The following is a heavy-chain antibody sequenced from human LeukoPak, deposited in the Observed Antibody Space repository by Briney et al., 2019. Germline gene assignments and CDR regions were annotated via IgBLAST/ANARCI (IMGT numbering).Heavy chain of an antibody. CDR3: ARSSLYCSSTSCYAFDI. J-gene: IGHJ3*02. D-gene: IGHD2-2*01. CDR2: IYYSGST. Sequence: SETLSLTCTVSDGSINNYYWTWIRQPPGKGLEWIGYIYYSGSTNYNPSLKSRVTISVDTSKNQFSLKLSSVTAADTAVYYCARSSLYCSSTSCYAFDIWGQGTMVTVSS. CDR1: DGSINNYY. V-gene: IGHV4-59*01.